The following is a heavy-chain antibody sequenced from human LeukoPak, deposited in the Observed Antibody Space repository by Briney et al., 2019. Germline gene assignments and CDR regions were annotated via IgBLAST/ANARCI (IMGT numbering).Heavy chain of an antibody. D-gene: IGHD3-22*01. V-gene: IGHV4-4*07. CDR1: VGSISSDY. CDR2: IYTSGST. J-gene: IGHJ4*02. Sequence: PSETLSLTCTVSVGSISSDYWSWIRQAGGKGLEWIGRIYTSGSTDYNPSLKSRVTMSVDTSKNKSSMKLSSVTAAGTAVYYCARHYDSSGYYFDYWGPGTLVTVSS. CDR3: ARHYDSSGYYFDY.